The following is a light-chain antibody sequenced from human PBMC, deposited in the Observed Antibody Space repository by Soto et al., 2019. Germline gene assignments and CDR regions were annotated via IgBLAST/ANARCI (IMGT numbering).Light chain of an antibody. CDR2: DAS. Sequence: QSVLTQPASVSGSPGQSITISCTGTSSDVGGHSYVSWYQQHPGKAPKLMIYDASNRSSGISDRFSASKSGNTASLTISVLQAEDEADYYCRSFTSTSTSVVFGGGTKLTVL. J-gene: IGLJ2*01. CDR1: SSDVGGHSY. V-gene: IGLV2-14*03. CDR3: RSFTSTSTSVV.